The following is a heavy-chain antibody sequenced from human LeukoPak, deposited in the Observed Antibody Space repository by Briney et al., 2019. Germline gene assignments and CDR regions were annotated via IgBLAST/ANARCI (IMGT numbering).Heavy chain of an antibody. J-gene: IGHJ4*02. CDR1: GDSITNSHW. V-gene: IGHV4-4*02. D-gene: IGHD5-18*01. CDR2: IYLSGDT. Sequence: PSETLSLTCAVSGDSITNSHWWSWVRQPPGKGLEWIGVIYLSGDTDYNPSLKSRVTISIDKSKNQFSLKLTYVTAADTAVYYCAKDPHTGIAPGYWAQGTLVTVSS. CDR3: AKDPHTGIAPGY.